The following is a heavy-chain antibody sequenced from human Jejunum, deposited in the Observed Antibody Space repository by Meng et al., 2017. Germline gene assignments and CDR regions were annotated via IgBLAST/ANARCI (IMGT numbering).Heavy chain of an antibody. Sequence: ASVKVSCKASGYTFTGYNMNWVRQAPGQGLEWMGRISPNTGVTLYAQKFQGRVTMTRDMSSTTVYMELIGLTSDDTAVYYCASGLYGSSGFSQNWADPWGQGTLVTVSS. V-gene: IGHV1-2*06. CDR1: GYTFTGYN. J-gene: IGHJ5*02. D-gene: IGHD3-10*01. CDR2: ISPNTGVT. CDR3: ASGLYGSSGFSQNWADP.